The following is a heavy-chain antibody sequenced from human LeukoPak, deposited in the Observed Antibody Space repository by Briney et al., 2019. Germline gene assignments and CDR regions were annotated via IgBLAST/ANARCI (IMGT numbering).Heavy chain of an antibody. V-gene: IGHV3-72*01. D-gene: IGHD3-3*01. CDR2: SRNKANSYTT. J-gene: IGHJ4*02. CDR3: ARVSPPGASGYHYFDY. Sequence: GGSPRLSCAASGFTFSDHYMDWVRQAPGKGLEWVGRSRNKANSYTTEYAASVKGRFSISRDDSKNSVYLQMNSLKAEDTAVYYCARVSPPGASGYHYFDYWGQGTLVTVSS. CDR1: GFTFSDHY.